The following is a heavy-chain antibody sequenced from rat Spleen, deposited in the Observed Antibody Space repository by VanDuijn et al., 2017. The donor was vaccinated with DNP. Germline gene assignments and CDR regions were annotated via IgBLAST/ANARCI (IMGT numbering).Heavy chain of an antibody. CDR2: IRYDGGST. J-gene: IGHJ2*01. CDR1: GFTFSSYY. V-gene: IGHV5-22*01. D-gene: IGHD1-11*01. CDR3: KVGGQY. Sequence: EVQLVESGGGLVQPGRSMKLSCTASGFTFSSYYMAWVRQAPTKGLEWVAYIRYDGGSTYYGDSVKGRFTISRDNAKSTLYLQMNSLRSEDMATYYCKVGGQYWGQGVMVTVSS.